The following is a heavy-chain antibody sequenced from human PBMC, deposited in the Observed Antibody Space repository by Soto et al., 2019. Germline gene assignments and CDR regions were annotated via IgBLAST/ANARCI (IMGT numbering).Heavy chain of an antibody. V-gene: IGHV1-69*01. CDR1: GGTFSSYA. CDR2: FNPIFETA. Sequence: QVQLVQSGAEVQKPGSSVKVSCTAAGGTFSSYAISWVRQAPGQGLEWMGGFNPIFETANYAQKFQGRVTITADESTNTAYMELSSLRSEDTAVYYCTRGITLIRGVIPPGYYYGMDVWGQGTTVAVS. J-gene: IGHJ6*02. CDR3: TRGITLIRGVIPPGYYYGMDV. D-gene: IGHD3-10*01.